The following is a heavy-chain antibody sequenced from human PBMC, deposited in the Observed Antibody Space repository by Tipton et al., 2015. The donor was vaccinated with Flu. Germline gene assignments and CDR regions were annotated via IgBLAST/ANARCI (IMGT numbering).Heavy chain of an antibody. V-gene: IGHV4-31*03. Sequence: LRLSCTVSGGAISSGVYYWSWIRQHPGKGLEWIGYIFYSGSTYYNPSLKSRVTISVDTSKNQFSLKLSSVTAADTAVYYCARSYYDILTGFWGGMDVWGQGATVTVSS. D-gene: IGHD3-9*01. CDR2: IFYSGST. J-gene: IGHJ6*02. CDR1: GGAISSGVYY. CDR3: ARSYYDILTGFWGGMDV.